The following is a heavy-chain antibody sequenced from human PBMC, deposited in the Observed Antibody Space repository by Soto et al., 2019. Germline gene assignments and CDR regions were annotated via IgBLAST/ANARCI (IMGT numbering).Heavy chain of an antibody. V-gene: IGHV4-30-4*02. J-gene: IGHJ6*02. CDR3: ARDPLLWFGGELGEDYYYYGMDV. D-gene: IGHD3-10*01. CDR2: IYYSGST. CDR1: GGSISSGDYY. Sequence: PSETLSLTCTVSGGSISSGDYYWSWIRQPPGKGLEWIGYIYYSGSTYYNPSLKSRVTISVDTSKNQFSLELTSVTAADTAEYYCARDPLLWFGGELGEDYYYYGMDVWGQGTTVTVSS.